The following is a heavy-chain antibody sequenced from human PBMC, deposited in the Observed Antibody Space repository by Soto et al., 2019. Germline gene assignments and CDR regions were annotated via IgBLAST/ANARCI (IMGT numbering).Heavy chain of an antibody. D-gene: IGHD5-12*01. CDR1: GFSFSSYA. V-gene: IGHV3-23*01. CDR2: ISARGGSF. Sequence: EVQLLESGGGLVQPGGSLRLSCAASGFSFSSYAMVWVRQAPGKGLEWVSVISARGGSFYFADSVKGRFTISRDNSKNGLSLEINSLRAEDTATYCCAKGSIEYSASVDNWGQGTLDVVSS. CDR3: AKGSIEYSASVDN. J-gene: IGHJ4*02.